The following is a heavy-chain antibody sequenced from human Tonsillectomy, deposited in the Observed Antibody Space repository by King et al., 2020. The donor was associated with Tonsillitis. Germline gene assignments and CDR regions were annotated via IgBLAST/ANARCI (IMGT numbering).Heavy chain of an antibody. CDR3: AKDYTAMGRIVFDI. V-gene: IGHV3-23*04. Sequence: QLVQSGGGLVQPGGSLRLSCAASGFTFSSYAMNWVRQAPGRGLEWVSSVSGSAGDIHYADSVKGRFTISRDNSKNTLYLQMNSLKAEDTAVYYCAKDYTAMGRIVFDIWGQGTVVTVSS. CDR1: GFTFSSYA. D-gene: IGHD5-18*01. J-gene: IGHJ3*02. CDR2: VSGSAGDI.